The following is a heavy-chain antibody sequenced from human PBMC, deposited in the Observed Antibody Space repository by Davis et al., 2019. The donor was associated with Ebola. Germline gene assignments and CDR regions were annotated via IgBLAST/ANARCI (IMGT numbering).Heavy chain of an antibody. CDR2: IWYDGSNK. J-gene: IGHJ4*02. D-gene: IGHD2-2*01. CDR1: GFVFSSYV. Sequence: GESLKISCAASGFVFSSYVMSWVRQAPGKGLEWVAVIWYDGSNKYYADSVKGRFTVSRDNSKNTLYLHMNNLRLDDTALYYCTKDPAGHAAGDDFWGQGTLVIVSS. V-gene: IGHV3-30*02. CDR3: TKDPAGHAAGDDF.